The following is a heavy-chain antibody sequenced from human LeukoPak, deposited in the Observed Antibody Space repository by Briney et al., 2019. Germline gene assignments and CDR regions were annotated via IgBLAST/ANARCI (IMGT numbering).Heavy chain of an antibody. Sequence: PSETLSLTCTVSGGSISSYYWSWIRQPPGKGLEWIGYIYYSGSTNYNPSLKSRVTISVDTSKNQFSLKLSSVTAADTAVYYCARETRYYYGSGSYEGFDPWGQGTLVIVSS. CDR2: IYYSGST. CDR3: ARETRYYYGSGSYEGFDP. V-gene: IGHV4-59*12. D-gene: IGHD3-10*01. CDR1: GGSISSYY. J-gene: IGHJ5*02.